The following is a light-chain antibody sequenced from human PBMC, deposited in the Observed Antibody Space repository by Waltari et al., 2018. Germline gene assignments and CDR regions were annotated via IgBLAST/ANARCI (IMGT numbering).Light chain of an antibody. CDR2: GVN. CDR3: TSYTSSDSWV. V-gene: IGLV2-14*03. CDR1: SRDVGGSNY. J-gene: IGLJ3*02. Sequence: QSALTQPASVSGSPGQSLTISCTGTSRDVGGSNYVSCYKQHPNRAPQLMIYGVNKRPSGVSVRFSGSKSDNTASLTISGLQADDEADYYCTSYTSSDSWVFGGGTKLTVL.